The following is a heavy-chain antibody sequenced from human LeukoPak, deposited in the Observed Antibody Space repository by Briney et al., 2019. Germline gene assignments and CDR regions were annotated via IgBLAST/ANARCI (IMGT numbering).Heavy chain of an antibody. Sequence: GGSLRLSCAVSGFTFTSYNMNWVRQAPGKGLEWVSSITITSGYKYYADTVKGRFTISRDNAKNSLYLQMSSLRAEDTAVYYCARLRLGELSLLDYWGQGTLVTVSS. V-gene: IGHV3-21*01. CDR2: ITITSGYK. CDR3: ARLRLGELSLLDY. CDR1: GFTFTSYN. J-gene: IGHJ4*02. D-gene: IGHD3-16*02.